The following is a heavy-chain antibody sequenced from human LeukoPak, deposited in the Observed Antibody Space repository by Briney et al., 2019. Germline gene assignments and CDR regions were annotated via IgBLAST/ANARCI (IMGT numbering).Heavy chain of an antibody. CDR3: ARGRGCSSMSCYPDY. CDR2: ISPSSRYI. J-gene: IGHJ4*02. V-gene: IGHV3-21*01. CDR1: GFSFSDYS. D-gene: IGHD2-2*01. Sequence: PGGSLRLSCAASGFSFSDYSIDWVRQAPGKGLEWVSSISPSSRYIYYADSVKGRFTISRDNAKNSLYLQVNSLRAEDTAAYYCARGRGCSSMSCYPDYWGQGTLVTVSS.